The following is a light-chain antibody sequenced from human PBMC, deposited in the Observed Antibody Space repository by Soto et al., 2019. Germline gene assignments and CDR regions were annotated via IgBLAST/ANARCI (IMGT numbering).Light chain of an antibody. CDR1: QSVSSY. V-gene: IGKV3-11*01. Sequence: EIVLTQSPATLSLSPGERATLSCRASQSVSSYLAWYQQKPGQAPRLLIYDASNRATGIPARFSGSGSGTDFTLTISSLEPEDFAVYYCQQYGISPFTFGPGTKLDI. CDR2: DAS. J-gene: IGKJ3*01. CDR3: QQYGISPFT.